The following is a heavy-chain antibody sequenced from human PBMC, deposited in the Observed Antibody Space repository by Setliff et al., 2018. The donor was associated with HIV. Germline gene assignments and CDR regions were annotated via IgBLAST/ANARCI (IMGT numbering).Heavy chain of an antibody. V-gene: IGHV3-11*04. CDR3: ARSPYGDYGLDY. D-gene: IGHD4-17*01. J-gene: IGHJ4*02. CDR1: GFTFSDYY. Sequence: GGSLRLSCAASGFTFSDYYMSWIRQAPGKGLEWVSYISSRGSTIYYADSVKGRFTISRDNAKNSLYLQMNTLGAEDTAVYFCARSPYGDYGLDYWGQGTLVTVSS. CDR2: ISSRGSTI.